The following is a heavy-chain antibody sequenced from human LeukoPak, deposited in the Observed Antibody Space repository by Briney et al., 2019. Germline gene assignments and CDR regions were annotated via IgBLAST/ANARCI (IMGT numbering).Heavy chain of an antibody. CDR2: IWYDGSNK. Sequence: GGSLRLSFAASGFTFSSYGMHWVRQAPGKGLEWVAVIWYDGSNKYYADSVKGRFTISRDNSKNTLYLQMNSLRAEDTAVYYCARDLPTTVTTYVDYWGQGTLVTVSS. J-gene: IGHJ4*02. D-gene: IGHD4-17*01. CDR3: ARDLPTTVTTYVDY. CDR1: GFTFSSYG. V-gene: IGHV3-33*01.